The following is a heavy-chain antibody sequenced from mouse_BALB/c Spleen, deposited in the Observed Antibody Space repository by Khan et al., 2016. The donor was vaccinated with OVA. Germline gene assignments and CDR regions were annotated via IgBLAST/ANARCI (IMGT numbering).Heavy chain of an antibody. J-gene: IGHJ3*01. CDR2: IDPFSGGT. V-gene: IGHV1S135*01. Sequence: VQLKESGPELVKPGASVKISCKASGYSFTTYYIHWVIQSHGKSLEWIGYIDPFSGGTTYNQKFKGKATLTVDKSSSTAHIHLSNLTSEDSAVFYGTRHGYVAWFTYWGQGTLVTVSS. D-gene: IGHD2-2*01. CDR3: TRHGYVAWFTY. CDR1: GYSFTTYY.